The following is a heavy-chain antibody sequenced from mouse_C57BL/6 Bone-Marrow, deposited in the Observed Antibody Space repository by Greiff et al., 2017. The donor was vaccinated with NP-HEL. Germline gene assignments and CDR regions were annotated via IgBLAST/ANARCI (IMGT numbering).Heavy chain of an antibody. CDR3: TTMRLRGGAMDY. Sequence: EVQLQQSGAELVRPGASVKLSCTASGFNIKDDYMHWVKQRPDQGLEWIGWIDPENGDTEYASKFQGKATITADTASNTAYLQLSSLTAEDTAVYYCTTMRLRGGAMDYWGQGTSVTVSS. V-gene: IGHV14-4*01. J-gene: IGHJ4*01. D-gene: IGHD2-4*01. CDR2: IDPENGDT. CDR1: GFNIKDDY.